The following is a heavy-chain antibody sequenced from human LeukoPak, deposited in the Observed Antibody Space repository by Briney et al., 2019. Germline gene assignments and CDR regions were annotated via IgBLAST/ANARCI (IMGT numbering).Heavy chain of an antibody. V-gene: IGHV3-73*01. J-gene: IGHJ4*02. CDR1: GFTFSGSA. CDR3: TSSRWGSNY. Sequence: GGSLRLSCAASGFTFSGSAMPWVRQASGKGLEWVGRIRSKANSYATAYDASVKGRFTISRDDSKNTAYLQMNSLKTEDTAVYHCTSSRWGSNYWGQGTLVTVSS. D-gene: IGHD7-27*01. CDR2: IRSKANSYAT.